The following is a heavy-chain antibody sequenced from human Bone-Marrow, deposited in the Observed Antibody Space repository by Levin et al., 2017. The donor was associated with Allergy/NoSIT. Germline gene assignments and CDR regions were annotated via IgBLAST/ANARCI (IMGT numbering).Heavy chain of an antibody. CDR1: GFTFSTYA. J-gene: IGHJ3*01. CDR3: ARDGAGNVTFVRGQKGDAFDL. V-gene: IGHV3-30*04. D-gene: IGHD3-10*01. CDR2: ISYDAKNK. Sequence: GGSLRLSCVASGFTFSTYALHWVRQAPGKGLEWVAIISYDAKNKYYRDSVKGRFTISRDNSENTLSLQMNSLRPEDTAVYYCARDGAGNVTFVRGQKGDAFDLWGQGTMVTVSS.